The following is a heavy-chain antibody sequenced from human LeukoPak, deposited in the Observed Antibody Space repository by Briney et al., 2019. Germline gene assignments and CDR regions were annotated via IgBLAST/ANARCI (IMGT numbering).Heavy chain of an antibody. CDR3: ARMGCGSYPNYFDY. J-gene: IGHJ4*02. CDR2: IDWDADK. CDR1: GFSLSTSGMC. V-gene: IGHV2-70*11. Sequence: SGPALVKPTQTLTLTCSFSGFSLSTSGMCVSWIRQPPGKALEWLARIDWDADKYYSTSLKTRLTISKDTSKSQVVLTMTNMDPVDTASYYCARMGCGSYPNYFDYWGQGILVTVSS. D-gene: IGHD1-26*01.